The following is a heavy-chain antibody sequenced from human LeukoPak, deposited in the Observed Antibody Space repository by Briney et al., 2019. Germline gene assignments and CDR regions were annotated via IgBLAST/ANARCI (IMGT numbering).Heavy chain of an antibody. Sequence: SQTLSLTCTVPGDSISSGDYYWSWIRQPAGKGLEWIGRISSSGSTNYNPSLKSRVTISVDTSKNQFSLKLSSVTAADTAVYYCARIAPNHYGSGSHVDYWGQGTLVTVSS. CDR1: GDSISSGDYY. CDR2: ISSSGST. V-gene: IGHV4-61*02. J-gene: IGHJ4*02. D-gene: IGHD3-10*01. CDR3: ARIAPNHYGSGSHVDY.